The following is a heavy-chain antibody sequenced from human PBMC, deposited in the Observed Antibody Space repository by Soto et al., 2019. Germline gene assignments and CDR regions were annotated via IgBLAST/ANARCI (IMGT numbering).Heavy chain of an antibody. CDR3: ARGAQWGYYFDY. CDR2: INHSGST. V-gene: IGHV4-34*01. CDR1: GGSFSGYY. J-gene: IGHJ4*02. D-gene: IGHD1-26*01. Sequence: SETLSLTCAVYGGSFSGYYWSWIRQPPGKGLEWIGEINHSGSTSYNPSLKSRVTISVDTSKNQFSLKLSSVTAADTAVYYCARGAQWGYYFDYWGQGTLVTVSS.